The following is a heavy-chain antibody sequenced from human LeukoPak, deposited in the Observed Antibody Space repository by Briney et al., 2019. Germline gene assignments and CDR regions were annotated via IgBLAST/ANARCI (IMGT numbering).Heavy chain of an antibody. Sequence: PSETLSLTCTVSGGSISSGGYYWSWIRQHPGKGLEWIGYIYYSGSTNYNPSLKSRVTISVDTSKNQFSLKLSSVTAADTAVYYCARDQRYGDYVLDYYYYYGMDVWGQGTTVTVSS. J-gene: IGHJ6*02. V-gene: IGHV4-61*08. CDR1: GGSISSGGYY. D-gene: IGHD4-17*01. CDR2: IYYSGST. CDR3: ARDQRYGDYVLDYYYYYGMDV.